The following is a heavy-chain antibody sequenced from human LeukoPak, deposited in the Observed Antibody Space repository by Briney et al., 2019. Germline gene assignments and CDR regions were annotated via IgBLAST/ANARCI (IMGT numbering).Heavy chain of an antibody. D-gene: IGHD2-2*01. CDR2: ISGSGGST. Sequence: GGSLRLSCAASGFTFSSCAMNWVRQAPGKGLEWVSGISGSGGSTYYADSVRGRFTISRDNSKNTLYLQTNSLRAEDTAVYYCAKDSYGSSSIPYFFDYWGQGTLVTVSS. CDR3: AKDSYGSSSIPYFFDY. CDR1: GFTFSSCA. V-gene: IGHV3-23*01. J-gene: IGHJ4*02.